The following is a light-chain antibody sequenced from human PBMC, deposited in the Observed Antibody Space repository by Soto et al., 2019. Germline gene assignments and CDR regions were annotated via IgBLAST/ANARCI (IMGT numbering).Light chain of an antibody. CDR3: QQSYSTPPT. V-gene: IGKV1-39*01. J-gene: IGKJ1*01. CDR1: QSISSY. CDR2: AAS. Sequence: DIRMTQSPSSLSASVGDRVTITCRASQSISSYLNWNQQKPGKAPKLLIYAASSLQSGVPSRFSGSGSGTDFTLTISSLQPEDFATYYCQQSYSTPPTFGQGTKVEIK.